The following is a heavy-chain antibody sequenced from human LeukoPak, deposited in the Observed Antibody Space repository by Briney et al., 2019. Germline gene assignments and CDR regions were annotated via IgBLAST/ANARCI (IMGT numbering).Heavy chain of an antibody. V-gene: IGHV3-53*01. CDR2: IYSGGST. CDR3: AKRRLGVGSTSSKEFDY. CDR1: GFTVSSNY. J-gene: IGHJ4*02. Sequence: GGSLRLSCAASGFTVSSNYMSWVRQAPGKGLEWVSVIYSGGSTYYADSVKGRLTISRDNSKSTLYLQINSLRAEDTAVYYCAKRRLGVGSTSSKEFDYWGQGTLVTVSS. D-gene: IGHD6-6*01.